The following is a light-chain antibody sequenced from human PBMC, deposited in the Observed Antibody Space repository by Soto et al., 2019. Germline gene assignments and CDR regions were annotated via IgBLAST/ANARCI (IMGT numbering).Light chain of an antibody. J-gene: IGKJ4*01. Sequence: EIVMTQSPATLSVSPGERATLSCRASQSVNNNLAWYQQKPGQAPRLLIYGASARATGIPARFSGSGSGTEFTLTISGLQSEDFAVYYCQQYNNWPLTFGGGTEVEIK. CDR2: GAS. V-gene: IGKV3-15*01. CDR3: QQYNNWPLT. CDR1: QSVNNN.